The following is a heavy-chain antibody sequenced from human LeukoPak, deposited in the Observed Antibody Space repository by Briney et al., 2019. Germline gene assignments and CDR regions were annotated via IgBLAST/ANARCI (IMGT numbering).Heavy chain of an antibody. J-gene: IGHJ3*01. CDR2: ISVSSRNVI. V-gene: IGHV3-48*04. CDR3: ARDFRPRLYAFDV. CDR1: GFTFSSYS. Sequence: GGSLRLSCAASGFTFSSYSMNWVRQAPGKGLEWLSYISVSSRNVIDYADSVKGRFTISRDDAKNSLYLQMNSLRAEDTAVYFCARDFRPRLYAFDVWGQGTMITVSS.